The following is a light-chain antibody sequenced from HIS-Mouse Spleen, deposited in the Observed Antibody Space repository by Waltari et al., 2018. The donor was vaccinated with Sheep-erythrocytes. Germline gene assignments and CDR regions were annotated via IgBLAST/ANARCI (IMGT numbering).Light chain of an antibody. CDR2: DDS. V-gene: IGLV3-21*02. CDR1: NIGSKS. Sequence: SYVLTQPPSVSVAPGQTARITCGGNNIGSKSVHWYQQKPGQAPVLVVYDDSDRPSGIAERFSGSNSGNTATLPISRVEAGDEADYYCQVWDSSSDHPVFGGGTKLTVL. CDR3: QVWDSSSDHPV. J-gene: IGLJ2*01.